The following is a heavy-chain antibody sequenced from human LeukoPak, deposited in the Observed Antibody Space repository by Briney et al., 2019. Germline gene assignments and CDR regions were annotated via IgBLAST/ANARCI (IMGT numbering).Heavy chain of an antibody. Sequence: ASVKVSCKASGYTFTSYGISWVRQAPGQGLEWMGWISAYNGNTNYAQKFQGRVTMTRDMSTSTVYMELSSLRSEDTAVYYCARDRAKSYSNYDYYYYYMDVWGKGTTVTVSS. CDR3: ARDRAKSYSNYDYYYYYMDV. CDR2: ISAYNGNT. J-gene: IGHJ6*03. V-gene: IGHV1-18*01. D-gene: IGHD4-11*01. CDR1: GYTFTSYG.